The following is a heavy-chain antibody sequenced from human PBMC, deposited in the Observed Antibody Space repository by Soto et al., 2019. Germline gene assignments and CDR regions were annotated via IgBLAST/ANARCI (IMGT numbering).Heavy chain of an antibody. J-gene: IGHJ4*02. CDR1: GIIFTNYW. CDR3: TTVFEY. V-gene: IGHV3-74*01. CDR2: IDNDGSGT. Sequence: EVQLVESGGGLVQPGGSLRLSCAASGIIFTNYWMHWVRQDPGKGLVWVSRIDNDGSGTSYADSVKGRFTISRDNAKNTVYLQLNSMRAEDTDVYYFTTVFEYLGQGTLVTVSS.